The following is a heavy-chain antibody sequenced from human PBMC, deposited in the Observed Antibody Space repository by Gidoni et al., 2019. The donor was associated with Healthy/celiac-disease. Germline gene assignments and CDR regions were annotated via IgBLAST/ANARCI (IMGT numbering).Heavy chain of an antibody. CDR2: ISGSGGST. J-gene: IGHJ4*02. D-gene: IGHD3-22*01. CDR1: GGTFSSYA. Sequence: EVQLLESGGGLVQPGGSLRLSCAAAGGTFSSYAMSWVRQAPGKGLEWVSAISGSGGSTYYADSVKGLFTISRDNSKNTLYLQMNSLRAEDTAVYYCAFNSSGYYPIDYWGQGTLVTVSS. V-gene: IGHV3-23*01. CDR3: AFNSSGYYPIDY.